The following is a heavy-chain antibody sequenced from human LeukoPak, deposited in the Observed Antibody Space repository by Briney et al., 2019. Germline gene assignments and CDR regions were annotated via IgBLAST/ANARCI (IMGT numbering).Heavy chain of an antibody. J-gene: IGHJ5*02. Sequence: GGSLRLSCAASEFTFSSYGMHWVRQAPGKGLEWVAFIRYDGNNKYYADSVKGRFTISRDNSKNTLYLQMNSLRTEDTAVYYCAKDQQSISYSPWGQGTLVTVSS. D-gene: IGHD4-11*01. CDR3: AKDQQSISYSP. CDR1: EFTFSSYG. V-gene: IGHV3-30*02. CDR2: IRYDGNNK.